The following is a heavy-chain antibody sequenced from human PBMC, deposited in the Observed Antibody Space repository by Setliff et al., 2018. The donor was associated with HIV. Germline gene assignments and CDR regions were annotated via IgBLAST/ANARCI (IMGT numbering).Heavy chain of an antibody. CDR2: ITSTSDYI. J-gene: IGHJ4*02. V-gene: IGHV3-21*04. CDR3: ARRWAESATGGYFEY. CDR1: GFTFSSYS. D-gene: IGHD2-15*01. Sequence: GGSLRLSCAASGFTFSSYSMNWVRQAPGKGLEWVSSITSTSDYIYYADSVKGRFTIPRDNAKNSLSLQMNSLTAEDTAVYFCARRWAESATGGYFEYWGQGTLVTVSS.